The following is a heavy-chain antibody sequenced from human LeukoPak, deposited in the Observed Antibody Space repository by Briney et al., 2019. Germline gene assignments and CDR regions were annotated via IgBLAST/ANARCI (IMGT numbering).Heavy chain of an antibody. CDR1: GGSISSYY. Sequence: SETLSLTCTVSGGSISSYYWSWIRQPPGKGLEWIGYIYYSGSTNYNPSLTSRVTISVDTSKNQFSLKLSSVTAADTAVYYCARTTEAHSWRTRYYDYYMDVWGKGTTVTVSS. CDR2: IYYSGST. J-gene: IGHJ6*03. CDR3: ARTTEAHSWRTRYYDYYMDV. V-gene: IGHV4-59*01. D-gene: IGHD6-13*01.